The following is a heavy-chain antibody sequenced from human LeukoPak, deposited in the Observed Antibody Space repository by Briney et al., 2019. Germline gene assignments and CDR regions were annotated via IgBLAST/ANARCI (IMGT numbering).Heavy chain of an antibody. J-gene: IGHJ3*02. V-gene: IGHV3-33*01. Sequence: SGGSLRLSCAASGFTFSNYCMHWVRQVPGKGLEWVAVVHHDGSDTYYPDSVKGRFTTSRENAKNSVYLQMDSLRVGDTAVYYCARTKPWPNNDVFDMWGQGTLVIVSS. CDR1: GFTFSNYC. CDR2: VHHDGSDT. D-gene: IGHD6-19*01. CDR3: ARTKPWPNNDVFDM.